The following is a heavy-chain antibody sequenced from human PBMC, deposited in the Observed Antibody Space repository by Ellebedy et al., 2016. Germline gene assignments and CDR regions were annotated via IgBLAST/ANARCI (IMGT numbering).Heavy chain of an antibody. CDR3: ARASTAPNWGYFYYFDY. J-gene: IGHJ4*02. D-gene: IGHD7-27*01. CDR2: ISAYNGNT. Sequence: ASVKVSXXASGYTFTSYGISWVRQAPGQGLEWMGWISAYNGNTNYAQKLQGRVTMTTDTSTSTAYMELRSLRSDDTAVYYCARASTAPNWGYFYYFDYWGQGTLVTVSS. CDR1: GYTFTSYG. V-gene: IGHV1-18*01.